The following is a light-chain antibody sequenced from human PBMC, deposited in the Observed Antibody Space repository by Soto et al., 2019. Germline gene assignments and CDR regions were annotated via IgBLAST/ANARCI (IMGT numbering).Light chain of an antibody. Sequence: EIVLTQSPATLSLSPGQRATLSCRASQSASTYLAWYQQKPGQAPRLFIYDTSKRANGIPARFSGSGSGTDFTLSISSLEPEDFAVYYCQQHSTLITFGQGTRLEI. CDR3: QQHSTLIT. CDR1: QSASTY. V-gene: IGKV3-11*01. CDR2: DTS. J-gene: IGKJ5*01.